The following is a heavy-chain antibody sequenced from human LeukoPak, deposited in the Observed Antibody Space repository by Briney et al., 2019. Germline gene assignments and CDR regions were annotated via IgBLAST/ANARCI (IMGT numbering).Heavy chain of an antibody. J-gene: IGHJ6*04. Sequence: PGGSLRLSCAASGFTFNNYAMSWVRQAPGKGLEWVSTVSGSGAIAYYTDSDKGRFTISRDNSKNTLYLQMSSLTAEDTAVYYCAELGITMIGGVWGKGTTVTISS. D-gene: IGHD3-10*02. CDR3: AELGITMIGGV. CDR2: VSGSGAIA. CDR1: GFTFNNYA. V-gene: IGHV3-23*01.